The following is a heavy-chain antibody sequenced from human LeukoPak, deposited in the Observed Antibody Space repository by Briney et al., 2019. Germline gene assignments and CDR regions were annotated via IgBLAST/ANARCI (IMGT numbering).Heavy chain of an antibody. Sequence: EGSLRLSCAASGFIVTSNYLAWARQAPGKGLEWVSTISNGGDTYYGDSVRGRCTISRDESTNTLSLQVDSLRVEDMGVYYCALLSGGTFDYWGQGTLVTVAS. J-gene: IGHJ4*02. CDR1: GFIVTSNY. CDR2: ISNGGDT. V-gene: IGHV3-53*01. CDR3: ALLSGGTFDY. D-gene: IGHD2/OR15-2a*01.